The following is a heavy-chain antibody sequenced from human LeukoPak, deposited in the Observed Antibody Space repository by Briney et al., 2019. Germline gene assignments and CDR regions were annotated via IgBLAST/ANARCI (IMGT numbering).Heavy chain of an antibody. V-gene: IGHV4-30-2*01. D-gene: IGHD3/OR15-3a*01. CDR3: ARGDWEKVYFDY. J-gene: IGHJ4*02. CDR1: GGSISSGGYS. Sequence: SETLSLTCAVSGGSISSGGYSWSWIRQPPGKGLEWIGYIYHSGSTYYNPSLKSRVTISVVRSKNQFSLKLTSVTAADTAVYYCARGDWEKVYFDYWGQGTLVTVSS. CDR2: IYHSGST.